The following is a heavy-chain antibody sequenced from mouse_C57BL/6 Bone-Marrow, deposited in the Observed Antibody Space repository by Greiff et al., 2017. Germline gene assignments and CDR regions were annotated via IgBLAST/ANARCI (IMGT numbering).Heavy chain of an antibody. CDR2: IDPSDSYT. V-gene: IGHV1-69*01. CDR3: ARRLPYWYFDV. D-gene: IGHD2-2*01. Sequence: QVQLQQPGAELVMPGASVKLSCKASGYTFTSYWMHWVKQRPGQGLEWIGEIDPSDSYTNYNQKFKGKSTLTVDKSSSTAYMQLSSLTSEDSAVYYCARRLPYWYFDVWGTGTTVIVS. CDR1: GYTFTSYW. J-gene: IGHJ1*03.